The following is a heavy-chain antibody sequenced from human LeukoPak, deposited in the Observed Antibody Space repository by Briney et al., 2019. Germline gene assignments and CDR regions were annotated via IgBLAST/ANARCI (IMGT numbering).Heavy chain of an antibody. CDR2: IIPQFATT. J-gene: IGHJ4*02. CDR3: ARDPSCNSVSCYGLVY. CDR1: GHTFNNYG. D-gene: IGHD2-15*01. Sequence: GASVKVSCKASGHTFNNYGISWVRQAPGQGLEWMGGIIPQFATTNYAQKFQGRVTFTADESTTTVYMELSSLRSDDTAVYYCARDPSCNSVSCYGLVYWGQGTLVTVSP. V-gene: IGHV1-69*13.